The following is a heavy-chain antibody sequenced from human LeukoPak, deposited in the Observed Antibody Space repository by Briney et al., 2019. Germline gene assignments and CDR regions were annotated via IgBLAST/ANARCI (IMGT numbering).Heavy chain of an antibody. V-gene: IGHV3-11*01. D-gene: IGHD1-26*01. Sequence: GGSLRLSCAASGFTFSDYYMTWIRQAPGMGLEWVSFISEIGNTIYYADSVKGRFTISRDNAKNSLFLQMDSLRAEDAAVYYCARSDGASVSFDYWGQGAQVTVSS. CDR2: ISEIGNTI. J-gene: IGHJ4*02. CDR3: ARSDGASVSFDY. CDR1: GFTFSDYY.